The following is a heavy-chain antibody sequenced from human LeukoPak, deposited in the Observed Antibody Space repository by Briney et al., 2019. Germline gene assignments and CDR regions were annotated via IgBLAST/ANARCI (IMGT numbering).Heavy chain of an antibody. CDR2: ISGRSSHT. CDR1: GFTSSDYD. Sequence: GGSLRLSCSASGFTSSDYDMNWIRQAPGKGLEWISAISGRSSHTYYGDSVKGRFSISRDNAKNLLYLQMNGLGAEDTAVYYCGRAFPPLRTSSAGDLWGQGTLVTVCS. V-gene: IGHV3-21*06. J-gene: IGHJ4*02. CDR3: GRAFPPLRTSSAGDL. D-gene: IGHD3-16*01.